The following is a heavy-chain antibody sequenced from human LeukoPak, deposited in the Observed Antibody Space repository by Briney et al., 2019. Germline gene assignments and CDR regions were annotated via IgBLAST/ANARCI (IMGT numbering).Heavy chain of an antibody. J-gene: IGHJ4*02. CDR2: INPNSGGT. Sequence: ASVKVSCKASGYTFTGYYMHWVRQAPGQGLEWMGWINPNSGGTNYAQKFQGRVTMTRDTSISTAYMELSRLRSDDTAVYYCARAGEANWGSPTDYWGQGTLVTVSP. V-gene: IGHV1-2*02. D-gene: IGHD7-27*01. CDR1: GYTFTGYY. CDR3: ARAGEANWGSPTDY.